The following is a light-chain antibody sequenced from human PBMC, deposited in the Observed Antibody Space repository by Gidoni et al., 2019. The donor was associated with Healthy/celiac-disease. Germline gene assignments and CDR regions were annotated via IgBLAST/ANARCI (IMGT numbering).Light chain of an antibody. CDR1: SGHSSYA. CDR2: LNSDGSH. CDR3: QTWGTGILV. V-gene: IGLV4-69*01. Sequence: QLVLTQSPSASASLGASVKLTCTLSSGHSSYAIAWHQQQPEKGPRYLMKLNSDGSHSKGDGIPDRFSGSSSGAERYLTISSLQSEDEADYYCQTWGTGILVFGGGTKLXVX. J-gene: IGLJ3*02.